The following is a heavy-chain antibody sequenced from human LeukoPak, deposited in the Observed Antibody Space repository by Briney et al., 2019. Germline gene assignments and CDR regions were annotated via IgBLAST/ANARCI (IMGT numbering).Heavy chain of an antibody. CDR2: IYYSGST. CDR1: GGSISSYY. CDR3: ARHKEKGAFDI. V-gene: IGHV4-59*01. J-gene: IGHJ3*02. Sequence: SETLSLTCTVSGGSISSYYWNWIRQPPGKGLEWIGYIYYSGSTKYNPSLKSRVTISVDTSKNQFSLKLSSVTAADTAVYYCARHKEKGAFDIWGQGTMVTVSS.